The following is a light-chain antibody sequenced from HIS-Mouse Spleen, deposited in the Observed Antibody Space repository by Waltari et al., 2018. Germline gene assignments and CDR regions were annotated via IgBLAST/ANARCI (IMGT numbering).Light chain of an antibody. J-gene: IGLJ2*01. V-gene: IGLV2-8*01. CDR1: SSAVGGYNY. CDR2: EVS. CDR3: SSYAGSNNVV. Sequence: QSALTQPPSASGSPGQSVTIPCTGTSSAVGGYNYVPWYQQHPGKAPKLMIYEVSKRPSGVPDRFSGSKSGNTASLTVSGLQAEDEADYYCSSYAGSNNVVFGGGTKLTVL.